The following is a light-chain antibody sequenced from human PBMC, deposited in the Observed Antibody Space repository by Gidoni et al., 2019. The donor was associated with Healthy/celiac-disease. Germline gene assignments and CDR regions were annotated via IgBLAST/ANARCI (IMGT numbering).Light chain of an antibody. Sequence: DIQLTQSPSFLSASVGDRVTITCWASQGISSYLAWYQQKPGKAPKLLIYAASTLQSGVPSRFSGSGSWTEFTLTISSLQPEDFATYYCQQLNSYPITFGQGTRLEIK. CDR3: QQLNSYPIT. J-gene: IGKJ5*01. CDR1: QGISSY. CDR2: AAS. V-gene: IGKV1-9*01.